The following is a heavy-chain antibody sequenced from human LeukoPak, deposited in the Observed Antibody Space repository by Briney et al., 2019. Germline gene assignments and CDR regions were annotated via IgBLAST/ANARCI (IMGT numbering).Heavy chain of an antibody. D-gene: IGHD2-2*01. V-gene: IGHV4-31*03. CDR3: ARAPRYCSSTSCYGKNFDY. CDR2: IYYSGST. J-gene: IGHJ4*02. CDR1: GGSISSGGYY. Sequence: SRTLSLTRTVSGGSISSGGYYWSWIRQHPGKGLEWIGYIYYSGSTYYNPSLKSRVTISVDTSKNQFSLKLSSVTAADTAVYYCARAPRYCSSTSCYGKNFDYWGQGTLVTVSS.